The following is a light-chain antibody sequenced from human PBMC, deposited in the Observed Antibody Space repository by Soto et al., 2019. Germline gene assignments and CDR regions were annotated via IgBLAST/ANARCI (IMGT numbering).Light chain of an antibody. CDR2: GAS. CDR1: QTVWSSY. Sequence: EIVLTQSPGILSLSLGERATLSCRASQTVWSSYLAWFQHKPGQAPRLLIYGASRRATGIPDRFTGSGSGTDFPLTISRLGPEDFAVYYCHQYADSRTFGQGTKLEI. V-gene: IGKV3-20*01. J-gene: IGKJ2*02. CDR3: HQYADSRT.